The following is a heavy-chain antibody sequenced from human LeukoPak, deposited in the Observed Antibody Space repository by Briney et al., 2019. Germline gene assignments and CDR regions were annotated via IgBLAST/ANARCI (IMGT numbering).Heavy chain of an antibody. CDR3: ASPSAVDY. D-gene: IGHD6-19*01. V-gene: IGHV4-34*01. J-gene: IGHJ4*02. Sequence: SETLSLTCAVYGGSFSGYYWSWIRQPPGKGLEWIGEINDSGSTNYNPSLKSRVTISVDTSKNQFSLKLSSVTAADTAVYYCASPSAVDYWGQGTLVTVSS. CDR1: GGSFSGYY. CDR2: INDSGST.